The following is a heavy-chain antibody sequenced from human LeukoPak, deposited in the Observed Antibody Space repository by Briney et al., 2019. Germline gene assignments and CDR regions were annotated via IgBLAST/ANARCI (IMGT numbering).Heavy chain of an antibody. V-gene: IGHV3-7*01. CDR3: ARENYYDSSGSPDWFDP. J-gene: IGHJ5*02. Sequence: GGSLRLSCAASGFTFSSYWMSWVRQAPGKGLEWVANIKQDGSEKYYVDSVKGRFTISRDNAKNSLYLQMNSLRAEDTAVYYCARENYYDSSGSPDWFDPWGQGTLVTVSS. CDR2: IKQDGSEK. CDR1: GFTFSSYW. D-gene: IGHD3-22*01.